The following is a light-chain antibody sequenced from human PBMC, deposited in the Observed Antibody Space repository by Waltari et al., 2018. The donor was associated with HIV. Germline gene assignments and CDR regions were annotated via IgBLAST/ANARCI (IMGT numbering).Light chain of an antibody. CDR2: LNSDGSH. V-gene: IGLV4-69*01. CDR1: SGHSSYA. Sequence: QLVLTQSPSASASLGASVKLTCTLSSGHSSYAIAWHQQQPETGPRYLMKLNSDGSHSKGDGIPDRFSGSSSGAERYLTISSLQSEDEADYYCQTWGTPWVFGGGTKLTVL. CDR3: QTWGTPWV. J-gene: IGLJ3*02.